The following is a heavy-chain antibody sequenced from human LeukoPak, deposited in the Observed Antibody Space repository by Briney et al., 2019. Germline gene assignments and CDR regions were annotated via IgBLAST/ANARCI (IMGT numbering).Heavy chain of an antibody. Sequence: GGSLRLSCTASGFTFSDYWMTWVRQAPGKGPEWGANIKQDGSQRYYVASVRGRFTISRDNAKNSLFLQMNGLRAEDTAVYYCARRGGSSSRRSPIDYWGRGTLVTVSS. CDR1: GFTFSDYW. CDR3: ARRGGSSSRRSPIDY. CDR2: IKQDGSQR. J-gene: IGHJ4*02. V-gene: IGHV3-7*01. D-gene: IGHD6-6*01.